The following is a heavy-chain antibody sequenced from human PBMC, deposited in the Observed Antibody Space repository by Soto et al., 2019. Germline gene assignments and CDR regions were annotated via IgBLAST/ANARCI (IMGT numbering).Heavy chain of an antibody. V-gene: IGHV4-59*01. CDR1: GGSISSYY. CDR3: ARMGRDYVWDYFDY. J-gene: IGHJ4*02. Sequence: SETLSLTCTVSGGSISSYYWSWIRQPPGKGLEWIGYIYYSGSTNYNPSLKSRVTISVDTSKNQFSLKLSSVTAADTAVYYCARMGRDYVWDYFDYWGQGTLVTVSS. CDR2: IYYSGST. D-gene: IGHD3-16*01.